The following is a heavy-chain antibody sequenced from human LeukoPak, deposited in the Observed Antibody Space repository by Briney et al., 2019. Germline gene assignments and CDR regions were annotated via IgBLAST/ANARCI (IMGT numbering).Heavy chain of an antibody. V-gene: IGHV1-24*01. D-gene: IGHD3-10*01. J-gene: IGHJ4*02. CDR1: GCTLTELS. CDR2: FDPEDGET. CDR3: ATEHKYMVRGALTHY. Sequence: ASVKVSCKVSGCTLTELSMHWVRQAPGKGLEWMGGFDPEDGETIYAQKFQGRVTMTEDTSTDTAYMELSSLRSEDTAVYYCATEHKYMVRGALTHYWGQGTLVTVSS.